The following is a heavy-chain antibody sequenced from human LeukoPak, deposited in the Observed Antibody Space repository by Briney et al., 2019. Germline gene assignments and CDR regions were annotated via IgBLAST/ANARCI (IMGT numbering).Heavy chain of an antibody. D-gene: IGHD1-26*01. CDR1: GFTFSDDY. Sequence: GGSLRLSCAASGFTFSDDYMSWIRQTPGKGLEWVSYISGSSIYTNYADSVKGRFTISRDNAKNSLYLQMNSLRAEDTAVYYCAKDPWEWELFFDYWGQGTLVTVSS. J-gene: IGHJ4*02. V-gene: IGHV3-11*06. CDR3: AKDPWEWELFFDY. CDR2: ISGSSIYT.